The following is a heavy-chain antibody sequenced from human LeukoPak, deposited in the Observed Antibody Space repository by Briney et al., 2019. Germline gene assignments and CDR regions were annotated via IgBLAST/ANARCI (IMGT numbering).Heavy chain of an antibody. CDR3: ACLGESTRYYFDY. V-gene: IGHV3-21*01. CDR1: GFNFITYS. D-gene: IGHD2-2*01. J-gene: IGHJ4*02. CDR2: ISTSSAYI. Sequence: PGGSLRLSCAASGFNFITYSLSWVRQAPGKGLEWVSSISTSSAYISYADSVKGRFTISRDNAKNSLYLQMNSLRAEDTAVYYCACLGESTRYYFDYWGQGTLVTVSS.